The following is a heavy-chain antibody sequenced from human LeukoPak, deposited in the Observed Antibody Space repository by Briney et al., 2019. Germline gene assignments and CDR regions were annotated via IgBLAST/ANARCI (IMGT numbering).Heavy chain of an antibody. D-gene: IGHD3-3*01. CDR1: GGSISSGSYY. J-gene: IGHJ5*02. CDR3: ARDLPHYDFWSGPLGTSGFDP. Sequence: PSETLSLTCTVSGGSISSGSYYWSWIRQPAGKGLEWIGRIYTSGSTNYNPSLKSRVTISVDTSKNQFSLKLSSVTAADTAVYYCARDLPHYDFWSGPLGTSGFDPWGQGTLVTVSS. CDR2: IYTSGST. V-gene: IGHV4-61*02.